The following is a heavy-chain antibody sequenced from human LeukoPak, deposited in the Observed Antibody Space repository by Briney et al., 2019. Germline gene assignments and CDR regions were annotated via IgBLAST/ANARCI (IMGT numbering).Heavy chain of an antibody. CDR3: ARADYFDY. V-gene: IGHV3-21*01. J-gene: IGHJ4*02. Sequence: PGGSLRLSCAASGFTVSSNYMSWVRQAPGKGLEWVSSISSSSSYIYYADSVKGRFTISRDNAKNSLYLQMNSLRAEDTAVYYCARADYFDYWGQGTLVTVSS. CDR2: ISSSSSYI. CDR1: GFTVSSNY.